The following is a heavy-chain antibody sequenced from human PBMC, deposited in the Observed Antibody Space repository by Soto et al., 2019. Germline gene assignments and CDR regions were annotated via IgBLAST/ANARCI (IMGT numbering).Heavy chain of an antibody. Sequence: EAQLVESGGGLVQPGRSLRLSCVASGFTFDDYAIHWVRQAPGKGLEWVSGISWNGVATGYADSVKGRFTISRDNAKNSLYLQMSSLRTEDTAIYYCANLPLYGSGFDCWGQGTLVTVSS. D-gene: IGHD3-10*01. J-gene: IGHJ4*02. CDR3: ANLPLYGSGFDC. V-gene: IGHV3-9*01. CDR2: ISWNGVAT. CDR1: GFTFDDYA.